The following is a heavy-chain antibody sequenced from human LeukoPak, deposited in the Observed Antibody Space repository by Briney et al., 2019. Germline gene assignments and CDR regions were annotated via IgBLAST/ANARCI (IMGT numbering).Heavy chain of an antibody. CDR1: GFTVSSNY. CDR2: IYSGGST. V-gene: IGHV3-66*01. J-gene: IGHJ5*02. Sequence: GGSLRLSCAASGFTVSSNYMSWVRQAPGKGLEWVSVIYSGGSTYYADSMKGRFTISRDNSKNTLYLQMNSLRAEDTAVYYCARCSGGSCYSSPFDPWGQGTLVTVSS. CDR3: ARCSGGSCYSSPFDP. D-gene: IGHD2-15*01.